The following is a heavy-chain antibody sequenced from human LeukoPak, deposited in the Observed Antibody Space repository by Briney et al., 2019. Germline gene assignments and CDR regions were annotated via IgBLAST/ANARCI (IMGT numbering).Heavy chain of an antibody. CDR1: GGSISSGGYY. J-gene: IGHJ6*02. CDR3: ARDQVYYYGMDV. CDR2: IYYSGST. Sequence: SETLSLTCTVSGGSISSGGYYWSWIRQHPGKGLEWIGYIYYSGSTYYNPSLKSRVAISVDTSNNQFSLRLTSVTAADTAVYYCARDQVYYYGMDVWGQGTTVTVSS. V-gene: IGHV4-31*03.